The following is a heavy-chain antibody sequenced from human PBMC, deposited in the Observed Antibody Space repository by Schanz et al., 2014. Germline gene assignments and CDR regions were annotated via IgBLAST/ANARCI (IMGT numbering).Heavy chain of an antibody. V-gene: IGHV4-39*01. D-gene: IGHD1-1*01. J-gene: IGHJ4*02. CDR3: ARRVQLERRGRDYFDY. Sequence: QLQLQESGPGLVKPSETLSLTCTVSGASISSSTYYWGWIRQPPGKGLEWIGSIYYSGSTYYNPSLKSRLPIPVDTSKTQFSLKLSSVTAADTAVYYCARRVQLERRGRDYFDYWGQGTLVTVSS. CDR1: GASISSSTYY. CDR2: IYYSGST.